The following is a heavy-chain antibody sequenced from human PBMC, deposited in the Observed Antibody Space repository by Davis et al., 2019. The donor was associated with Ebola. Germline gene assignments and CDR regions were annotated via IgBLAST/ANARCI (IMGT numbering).Heavy chain of an antibody. CDR2: IYPGNSET. V-gene: IGHV5-51*01. J-gene: IGHJ6*04. CDR1: GYRFDSHW. Sequence: GGSLRLSCQGSGYRFDSHWIGWVRQMPGNGLEWMGIIYPGNSETTYSPSFQGQVTISADKSISTVYLKWSSLKASDTAIYYCARRFSRSDGMDVWGKGTTVTVSP. CDR3: ARRFSRSDGMDV.